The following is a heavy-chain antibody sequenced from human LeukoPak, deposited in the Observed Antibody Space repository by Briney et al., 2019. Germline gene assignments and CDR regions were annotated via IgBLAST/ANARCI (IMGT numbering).Heavy chain of an antibody. CDR1: GFAFSSYG. CDR3: ARDLGYDSSGYYPEAPDY. V-gene: IGHV3-30*03. CDR2: ISYDGSNK. D-gene: IGHD3-22*01. J-gene: IGHJ4*02. Sequence: GGSLRLSCAASGFAFSSYGMHWVRQAPGKGLEWVAVISYDGSNKYYADSVKGRFTISRDNSKNTLYLQMNSLRAEDTAVYYCARDLGYDSSGYYPEAPDYWGQGTLVTVSS.